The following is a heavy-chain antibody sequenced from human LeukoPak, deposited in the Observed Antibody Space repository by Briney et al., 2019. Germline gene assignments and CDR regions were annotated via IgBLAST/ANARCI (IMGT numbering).Heavy chain of an antibody. CDR3: ARGGYYGDYRGFGY. CDR2: IGTAGDT. J-gene: IGHJ4*02. Sequence: AGGSLRLSCAASGFTFSSYDMPWVRHATGKGLEWVSAIGTAGDTYYPGSVKGRFTISRENAKNSLYLQMNSLRAGDTAVYYCARGGYYGDYRGFGYWGQGTLVTVSS. CDR1: GFTFSSYD. D-gene: IGHD4-17*01. V-gene: IGHV3-13*01.